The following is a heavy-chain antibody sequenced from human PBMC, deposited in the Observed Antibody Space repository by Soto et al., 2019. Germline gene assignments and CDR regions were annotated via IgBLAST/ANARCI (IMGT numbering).Heavy chain of an antibody. D-gene: IGHD2-15*01. CDR1: GYTFSSYG. V-gene: IGHV1-18*01. Sequence: QVYLVQSGAEVKKPGASVKLSCKATGYTFSSYGISWVRQAPGQGLEWMGWTNTYTGDTIYAQKFQGRVSMTTDVITTTSYMELRSLKSDDTAVYFCARFNAHCSGGTCYSDYWGQGTLVTVSS. CDR3: ARFNAHCSGGTCYSDY. CDR2: TNTYTGDT. J-gene: IGHJ4*02.